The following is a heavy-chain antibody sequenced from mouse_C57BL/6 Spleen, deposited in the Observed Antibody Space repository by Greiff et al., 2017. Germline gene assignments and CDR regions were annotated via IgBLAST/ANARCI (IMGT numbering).Heavy chain of an antibody. CDR3: VREAYYSNLYAMDY. D-gene: IGHD2-5*01. Sequence: EVQRVESGGGLVQPKGSLKLSCAASGFTFNTYAMHWVRQAPGKGLEWVARIRSKSSNYATYYADSVKDRFTISRDDSQSMLYLQMNNLKTEDTAMYYCVREAYYSNLYAMDYWGQGTSVTVSS. CDR1: GFTFNTYA. V-gene: IGHV10-3*01. J-gene: IGHJ4*01. CDR2: IRSKSSNYAT.